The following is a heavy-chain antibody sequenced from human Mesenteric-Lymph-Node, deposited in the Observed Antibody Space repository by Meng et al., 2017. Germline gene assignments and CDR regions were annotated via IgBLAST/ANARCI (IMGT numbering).Heavy chain of an antibody. J-gene: IGHJ4*02. D-gene: IGHD3-10*01. Sequence: GESLKISCAASGFTFSSYWMSWVRQAPGKGLEWVSYISSSGTTIYYADSVKGRFTISRDNAKNSLYLQMNSLRAEDTSVYYCARDQVLWFGELSNWGQGTLVTVSS. CDR3: ARDQVLWFGELSN. CDR1: GFTFSSYW. V-gene: IGHV3-48*04. CDR2: ISSSGTTI.